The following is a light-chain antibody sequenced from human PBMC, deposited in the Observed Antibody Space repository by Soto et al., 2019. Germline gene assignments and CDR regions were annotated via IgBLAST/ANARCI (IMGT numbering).Light chain of an antibody. J-gene: IGLJ3*02. CDR3: SSYTARGPWV. V-gene: IGLV2-14*01. Sequence: QSALTQPASVSGSPGQSITISCTGSNSDIGGHNYVSWYQQHPGKVPKLMIFAVTNRPSGVSTRFSGSKSGNTASLTISGLQAEDEADYYCSSYTARGPWVFGGGTKLTVL. CDR2: AVT. CDR1: NSDIGGHNY.